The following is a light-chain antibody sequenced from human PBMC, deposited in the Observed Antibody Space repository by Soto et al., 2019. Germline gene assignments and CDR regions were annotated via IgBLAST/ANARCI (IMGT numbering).Light chain of an antibody. V-gene: IGKV3-15*01. J-gene: IGKJ1*01. CDR2: GVS. Sequence: EVVMTQSPATLSVSPGERVTLSCRASKSVNSNLAWYQQKPGQPPRLLISGVSTRATGIPARFSGRGSGKEFMLTISSLQSEDVAVYFCQQYSERWTFGQGTKVEIK. CDR1: KSVNSN. CDR3: QQYSERWT.